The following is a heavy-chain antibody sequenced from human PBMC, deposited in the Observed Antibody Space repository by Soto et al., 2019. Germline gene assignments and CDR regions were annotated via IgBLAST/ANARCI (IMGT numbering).Heavy chain of an antibody. CDR2: IYHSGST. CDR3: ARRPGYPSHNWFDP. V-gene: IGHV4-4*02. CDR1: GGSISSSNW. Sequence: SETLSLTCAVSGGSISSSNWWSWVRQPPGKGLEWIGEIYHSGSTNYNPSLKSRVTISVDKSKNQFSLKLSSVTAADTAVYYCARRPGYPSHNWFDPWGQGTLVTVSS. D-gene: IGHD5-12*01. J-gene: IGHJ5*02.